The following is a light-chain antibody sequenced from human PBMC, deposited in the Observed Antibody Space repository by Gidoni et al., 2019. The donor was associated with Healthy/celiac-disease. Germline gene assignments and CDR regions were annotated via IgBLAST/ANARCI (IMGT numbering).Light chain of an antibody. CDR1: QSVSSSY. V-gene: IGKV3-20*01. CDR2: GAS. J-gene: IGKJ4*01. CDR3: QQYGSSPPLT. Sequence: ALTQSPGTLSLSPGERATLSCRASQSVSSSYLAWYQQKPGQAPRLLIYGASSRATGIPDRFSGSGSGTDFTLTISRLEPEDFAVYYCQQYGSSPPLTFXGXTKVEIK.